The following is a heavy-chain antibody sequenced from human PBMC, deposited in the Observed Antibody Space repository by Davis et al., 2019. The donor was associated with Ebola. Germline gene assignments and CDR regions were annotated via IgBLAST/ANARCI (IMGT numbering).Heavy chain of an antibody. J-gene: IGHJ4*02. CDR1: GCTFISYA. CDR2: IIPILGIA. V-gene: IGHV1-69*04. Sequence: SVKVSCKASGCTFISYAISWVRQAPGQGLEWMGRIIPILGIANYAQKLQGRVTMTTDTSTSTAYMELRSLRSDDTAVYYCARWQYSSGWYGYDYWGQGTLVTVSS. CDR3: ARWQYSSGWYGYDY. D-gene: IGHD6-19*01.